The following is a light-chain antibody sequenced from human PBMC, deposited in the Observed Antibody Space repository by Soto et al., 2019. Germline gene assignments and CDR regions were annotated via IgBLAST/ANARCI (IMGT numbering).Light chain of an antibody. CDR2: EVS. CDR1: STDVGGYNY. J-gene: IGLJ1*01. V-gene: IGLV2-14*01. Sequence: QSALAQPSSVSGSPVQSITISCTGTSTDVGGYNYVSWYQHHPGKGPKLIIYEVSNRPSGVSDRFSGSKSGNKASLIISNLEAEDESDYYCGSYTSTDTPFVFGSGTQVTVL. CDR3: GSYTSTDTPFV.